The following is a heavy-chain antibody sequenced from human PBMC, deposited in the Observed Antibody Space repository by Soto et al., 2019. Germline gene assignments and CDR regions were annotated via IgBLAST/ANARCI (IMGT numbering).Heavy chain of an antibody. CDR3: ARRNADTYSHYYDMDV. V-gene: IGHV2-26*03. CDR2: IFSDAER. Sequence: SGPTLVNPTETLTLTCTISGFSLTNGIMGVSWIRQSPGKALECLAHIFSDAERSYSTSMQTRLTISTDTSGTQVVLTMTNMDPVDTGTYYCARRNADTYSHYYDMDVWGKGTKVTVSS. J-gene: IGHJ6*04. D-gene: IGHD1-1*01. CDR1: GFSLTNGIMG.